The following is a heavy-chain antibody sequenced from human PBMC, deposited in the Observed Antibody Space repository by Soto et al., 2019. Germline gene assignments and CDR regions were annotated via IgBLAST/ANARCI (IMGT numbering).Heavy chain of an antibody. D-gene: IGHD3-16*02. CDR2: IIPIFGTA. V-gene: IGHV1-69*06. CDR1: GGTFSSYA. CDR3: ARGGYDYVWGSYRPDWFDP. Sequence: QVQLVQSGAEVKKPGSSVKVSCKASGGTFSSYAISWVRQAPGQGLEWMGGIIPIFGTANYAQKFQGRVTITADKSTSTAYMELSSLRSEDTAVYYCARGGYDYVWGSYRPDWFDPWGQGTLVTVSS. J-gene: IGHJ5*02.